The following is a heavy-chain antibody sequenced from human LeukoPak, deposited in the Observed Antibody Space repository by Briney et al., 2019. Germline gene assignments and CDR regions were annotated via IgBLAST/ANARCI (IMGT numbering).Heavy chain of an antibody. J-gene: IGHJ3*02. CDR1: GGSFSGYY. CDR2: INHSGST. D-gene: IGHD2-15*01. CDR3: ARDPPYCSGGSCYANAFDI. V-gene: IGHV4-34*01. Sequence: SETLSLTCAVYGGSFSGYYWSWIRQPPGKGLEWIGEINHSGSTNYNPSLKSRVTISVDTSKNQFSLKLSSVTAADTAVYYCARDPPYCSGGSCYANAFDIWGQGTMVTVSS.